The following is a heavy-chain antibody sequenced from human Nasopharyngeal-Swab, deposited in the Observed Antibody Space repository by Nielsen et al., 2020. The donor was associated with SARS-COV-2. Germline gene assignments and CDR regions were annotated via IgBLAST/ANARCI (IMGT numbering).Heavy chain of an antibody. CDR3: ARQDRVGAYSFDY. D-gene: IGHD1-26*01. Sequence: GESLQISCAASGFTFSSYAMSWVRQAPGKGPEWVSAISGSGGSTYYADSVKGRFTISRDNSKNTLYLQMNSLRAEDTAVYYCARQDRVGAYSFDYWGQGTLVTVSS. CDR2: ISGSGGST. V-gene: IGHV3-23*01. CDR1: GFTFSSYA. J-gene: IGHJ4*02.